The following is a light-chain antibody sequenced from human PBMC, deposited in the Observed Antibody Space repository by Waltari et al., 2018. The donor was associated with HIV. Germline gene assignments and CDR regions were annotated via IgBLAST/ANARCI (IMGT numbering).Light chain of an antibody. V-gene: IGLV3-1*01. CDR2: QDN. Sequence: SYEVTQPPSVAVSPGQTASIPCSGYELGDKYTCWYQQKPGQSPLLVIYQDNKRPSGIPERVSGSSSGHTATLTISGTLPMDEADYYCQAWGSSTSGVLGTGTKLTVL. CDR1: ELGDKY. J-gene: IGLJ3*02. CDR3: QAWGSSTSGV.